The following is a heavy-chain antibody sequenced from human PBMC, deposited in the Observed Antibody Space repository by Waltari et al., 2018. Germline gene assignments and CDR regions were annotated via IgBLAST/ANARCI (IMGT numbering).Heavy chain of an antibody. CDR3: ARDTTMVQGVSYAFDI. D-gene: IGHD3-10*01. Sequence: QVQLQESGPGLVKPSQTLSLTCTVSGGSISSGDYYWSWIRQPPGKGLEWIGYIYYRGSTYNNPSLKSRVTISVDTSKNQFSLKLSSVTAADTAVYYCARDTTMVQGVSYAFDIWGQGTMVTVSS. J-gene: IGHJ3*02. V-gene: IGHV4-30-4*08. CDR1: GGSISSGDYY. CDR2: IYYRGST.